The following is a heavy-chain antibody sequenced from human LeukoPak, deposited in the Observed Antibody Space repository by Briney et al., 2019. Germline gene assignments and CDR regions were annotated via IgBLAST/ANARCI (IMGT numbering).Heavy chain of an antibody. D-gene: IGHD3-10*01. Sequence: GESLKISCKGSGYSFTSHWISWVRQMPGKGLEWMGRIDPSDSYTNYSPSFQGLVTISADKSISTAYLQWSSLKASDTAMYYCARGYGSGRYHFDYWGQGTLVTVSS. J-gene: IGHJ4*02. CDR3: ARGYGSGRYHFDY. CDR2: IDPSDSYT. CDR1: GYSFTSHW. V-gene: IGHV5-10-1*01.